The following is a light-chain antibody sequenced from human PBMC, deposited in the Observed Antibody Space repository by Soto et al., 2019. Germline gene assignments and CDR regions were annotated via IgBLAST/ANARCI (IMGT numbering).Light chain of an antibody. CDR3: SSYTSSSTFLVV. CDR1: SRDVGSYNR. CDR2: EVS. Sequence: QSALTQPPSVSGSPGQSVTISCTGTSRDVGSYNRVSWYQQPPGTAPKLMIYEVSNRPSGVPDRFSGSKSGNTASLTISGLQAEYEADYYCSSYTSSSTFLVVFGGGTKLTVL. J-gene: IGLJ2*01. V-gene: IGLV2-18*02.